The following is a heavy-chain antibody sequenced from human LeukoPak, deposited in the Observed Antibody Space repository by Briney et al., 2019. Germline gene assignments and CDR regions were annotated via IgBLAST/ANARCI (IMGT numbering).Heavy chain of an antibody. J-gene: IGHJ6*02. CDR2: IYTSGGT. V-gene: IGHV4-4*07. D-gene: IGHD2-21*02. CDR1: GGSISSYY. CDR3: ARGPVTGGYYYGMDV. Sequence: PSETLSLTCTVCGGSISSYYWSWIRQPAGKGLEWIGRIYTSGGTNYNPSLKSRVTMSVDTSKNQFSLKLSSVTAADTAVYYCARGPVTGGYYYGMDVWGQGTTVTVSS.